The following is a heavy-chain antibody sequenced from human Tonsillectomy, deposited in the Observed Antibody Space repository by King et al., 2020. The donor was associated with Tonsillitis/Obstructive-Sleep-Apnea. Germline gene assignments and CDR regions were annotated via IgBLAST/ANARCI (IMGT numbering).Heavy chain of an antibody. V-gene: IGHV1-46*01. D-gene: IGHD3-10*01. Sequence: QLVQSGAEVKTPGASVKVSCKASGYTFTRYYIHWVRQARGQGLEWMGIINPSSGVTTYAQKFQGRVSMTTDTSASTVYLELSSLRSEDTAVYYCARDVTVGRYIDSWGQGTLVTVSS. CDR2: INPSSGVT. J-gene: IGHJ4*02. CDR1: GYTFTRYY. CDR3: ARDVTVGRYIDS.